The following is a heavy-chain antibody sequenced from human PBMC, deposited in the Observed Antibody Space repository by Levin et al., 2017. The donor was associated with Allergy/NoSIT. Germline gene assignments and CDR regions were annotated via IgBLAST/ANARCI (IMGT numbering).Heavy chain of an antibody. CDR2: IKQDGSEK. CDR3: ASRGGYSYGYFAY. CDR1: GFTFSSYW. V-gene: IGHV3-7*01. D-gene: IGHD5-18*01. Sequence: SCAASGFTFSSYWMSWVRQAPGKGLEWVANIKQDGSEKYYVDSVKGRFTISRDNAKNSLYLQMNSLRAEDTAVYYCASRGGYSYGYFAYWGQGTLVTVSS. J-gene: IGHJ4*02.